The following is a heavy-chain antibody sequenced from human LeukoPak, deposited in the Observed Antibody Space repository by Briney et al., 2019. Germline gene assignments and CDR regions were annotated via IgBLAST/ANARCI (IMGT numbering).Heavy chain of an antibody. Sequence: PSQTLSLTCTVSGGSISSGGYYWSWIRQPPGKGLEWIGYIYHSGSTYYNPSLKSRVTISVDTSKNQFSLKLSSVTAADTAVYYCARAGSSSWTVDYWGQGTLVTVSS. CDR2: IYHSGST. CDR3: ARAGSSSWTVDY. J-gene: IGHJ4*02. CDR1: GGSISSGGYY. V-gene: IGHV4-30-2*01. D-gene: IGHD6-13*01.